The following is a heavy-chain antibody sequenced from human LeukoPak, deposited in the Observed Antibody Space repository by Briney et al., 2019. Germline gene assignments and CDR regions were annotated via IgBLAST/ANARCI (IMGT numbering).Heavy chain of an antibody. CDR1: GITFSSYS. CDR3: ARDPNSGSYSDY. J-gene: IGHJ4*02. CDR2: ISSSTKTI. D-gene: IGHD1-26*01. V-gene: IGHV3-48*04. Sequence: GGSLRLSCAASGITFSSYSMNWVRQAPGKGLEWVSYISSSTKTIYYADSVKGRFTISRDNAKNSLYLQMNSLRAEDTAVYYCARDPNSGSYSDYWGQGTLVTVSS.